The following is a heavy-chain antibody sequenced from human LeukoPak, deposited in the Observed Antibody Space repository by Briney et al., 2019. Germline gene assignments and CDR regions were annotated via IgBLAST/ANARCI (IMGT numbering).Heavy chain of an antibody. J-gene: IGHJ4*02. CDR3: ARASGWKGGYFDY. Sequence: SETLSLTCAVYGGSFSGYYWSWIRQPPGKGLEWIGEINHSGSTNYNPSLKSRVTISVDTSKNQFSLKLSSVTAADTAVYYCARASGWKGGYFDYWGQGTLVTVSS. V-gene: IGHV4-34*01. CDR2: INHSGST. CDR1: GGSFSGYY. D-gene: IGHD6-19*01.